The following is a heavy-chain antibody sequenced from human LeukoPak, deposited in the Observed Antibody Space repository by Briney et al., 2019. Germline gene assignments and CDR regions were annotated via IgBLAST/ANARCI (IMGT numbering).Heavy chain of an antibody. D-gene: IGHD3-10*01. CDR1: GFTFSSYA. V-gene: IGHV3-30-3*01. CDR3: ASSSDYYGSGSYDY. J-gene: IGHJ4*02. Sequence: GGSLRLSCAASGFTFSSYAMHWVRQAPGKGLEWVAVISYDGINKYYSDSVRGRFTISRDNSKNTLSLQVNSLRTEDTAMYYCASSSDYYGSGSYDYWGQGTLVTVSS. CDR2: ISYDGINK.